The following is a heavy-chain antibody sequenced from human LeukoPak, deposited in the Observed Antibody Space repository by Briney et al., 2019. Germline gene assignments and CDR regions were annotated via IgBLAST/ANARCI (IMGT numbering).Heavy chain of an antibody. V-gene: IGHV4-61*05. CDR2: IYYSGST. Sequence: KPSETLSLTCTVSGGSISSSSYYWGWIRQPPGKGLEWIGYIYYSGSTNYNPSLKSRVTISVDTSKNQFSLKLSSVTAADTAVYYCARARRGARLYYFDYWGQGTLVTVSS. CDR3: ARARRGARLYYFDY. J-gene: IGHJ4*02. D-gene: IGHD1-14*01. CDR1: GGSISSSSYY.